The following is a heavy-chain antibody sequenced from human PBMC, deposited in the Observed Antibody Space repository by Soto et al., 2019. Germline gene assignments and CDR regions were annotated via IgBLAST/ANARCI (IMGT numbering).Heavy chain of an antibody. Sequence: QITLKESGPTLVKPTQTLTLTCTFSGFSLSTSGVGVGWIRQPPGKALELLALIYWKDDKRYSSSLKNRLTITKDTSKNQVFLRMTNMDPLDTATYCCAHGEDSTMIVVVNPPFQHWGQGTLVTVST. V-gene: IGHV2-5*01. CDR1: GFSLSTSGVG. CDR2: IYWKDDK. D-gene: IGHD3-22*01. J-gene: IGHJ1*01. CDR3: AHGEDSTMIVVVNPPFQH.